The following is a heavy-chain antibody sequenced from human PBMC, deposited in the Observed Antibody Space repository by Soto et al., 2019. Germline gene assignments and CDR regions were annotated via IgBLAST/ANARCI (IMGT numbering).Heavy chain of an antibody. Sequence: GASVKVSCKASGYTFTSYDINWVRQATGQGLEWMGWMNPNSGNTGYAQKFQGRVTMTRNTSISTAYMELSSLRSEDTAVYYCARGLSRRYYGSGSYYSPNWFDPWGQGTLVTSPQ. V-gene: IGHV1-8*01. CDR1: GYTFTSYD. CDR2: MNPNSGNT. CDR3: ARGLSRRYYGSGSYYSPNWFDP. J-gene: IGHJ5*02. D-gene: IGHD3-10*01.